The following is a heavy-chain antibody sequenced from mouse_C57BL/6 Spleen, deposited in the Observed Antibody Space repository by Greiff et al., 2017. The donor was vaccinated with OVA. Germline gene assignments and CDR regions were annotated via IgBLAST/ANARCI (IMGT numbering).Heavy chain of an antibody. D-gene: IGHD2-5*01. CDR2: INPGSGGT. Sequence: VQLQQSGAELVRPGTSVKVSCKASGYAFTNYLIEWVKQRPGQGLEWIGVINPGSGGTNYNEKFKGKATLTAYKSSSTAYMQLSSLTSEDSAVYFCARSSNYRFAYWGQGTLVTVSA. CDR3: ARSSNYRFAY. J-gene: IGHJ3*01. V-gene: IGHV1-54*01. CDR1: GYAFTNYL.